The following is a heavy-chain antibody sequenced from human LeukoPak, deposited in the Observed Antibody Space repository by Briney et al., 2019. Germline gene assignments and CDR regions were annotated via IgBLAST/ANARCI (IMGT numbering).Heavy chain of an antibody. CDR2: ISAYNGNT. J-gene: IGHJ4*02. CDR1: GYTFITYG. D-gene: IGHD3-22*01. Sequence: ASVKVSCKTSGYTFITYGISWVRQAPGQGLEWMGWISAYNGNTNYAQKLQGRVTMTTDTSTSTAYMELRSLRSDDTAVYYCARVPYYYDSSGYYDYWGQGTLVTVSS. CDR3: ARVPYYYDSSGYYDY. V-gene: IGHV1-18*01.